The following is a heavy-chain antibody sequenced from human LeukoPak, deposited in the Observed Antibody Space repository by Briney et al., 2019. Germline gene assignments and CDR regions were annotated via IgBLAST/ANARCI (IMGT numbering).Heavy chain of an antibody. J-gene: IGHJ6*03. CDR2: VTASGGTT. CDR1: GFAFTNYG. V-gene: IGHV3-23*01. Sequence: GGSLRLSCTASGFAFTNYGMNWVRQAPGKGLEWVSGVTASGGTTHYADSVKGRFTISRDNSKNALYLQMNSLRPEDTAVYYCARDHCGGDCYFYMDVWGKGTTVTVSS. CDR3: ARDHCGGDCYFYMDV. D-gene: IGHD2-21*01.